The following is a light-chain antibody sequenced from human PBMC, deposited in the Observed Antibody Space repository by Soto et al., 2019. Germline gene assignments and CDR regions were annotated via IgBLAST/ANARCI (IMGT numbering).Light chain of an antibody. Sequence: QSVLTQPPSVSGAPGQRVTISCTGSSSNIGAGYDVHWYQQLPGTAPKLLIYGNSNRPSRVPDRFSGSKSGTSASLAITGLQAEDEADYYCQSYDSSLSDNVVFGGGTKLTVL. J-gene: IGLJ2*01. CDR3: QSYDSSLSDNVV. CDR2: GNS. CDR1: SSNIGAGYD. V-gene: IGLV1-40*01.